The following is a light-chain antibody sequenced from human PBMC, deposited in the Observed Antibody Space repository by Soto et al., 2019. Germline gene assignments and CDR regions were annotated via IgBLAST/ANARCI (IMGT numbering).Light chain of an antibody. CDR1: QGISSY. J-gene: IGKJ4*01. V-gene: IGKV1-8*01. Sequence: AIRMTQSPSSLSASTGDRVTITCRASQGISSYLAWYQQKPGKAPKLLIYAASTLQSGVPSRFSGSGSGTDFTLTISCLQSEDFATYYCLQYYTYPVTFGGGTKVEIK. CDR2: AAS. CDR3: LQYYTYPVT.